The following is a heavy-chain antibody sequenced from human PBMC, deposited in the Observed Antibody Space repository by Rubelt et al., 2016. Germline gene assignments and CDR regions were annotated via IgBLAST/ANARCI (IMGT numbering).Heavy chain of an antibody. D-gene: IGHD6-19*01. CDR2: INHIGGT. Sequence: QEQLQQWGAGLLKPSETLSLTCVDYGGPLSGYYWSWLRQSPGEALEWIGEINHIGGTNYNPSLKSRVTISVDTSKSQFSLKLTSVTAADMAVYYGARAPSGWYPVDFWGQGTPVTVSS. CDR3: ARAPSGWYPVDF. J-gene: IGHJ4*02. CDR1: GGPLSGYY. V-gene: IGHV4-34*01.